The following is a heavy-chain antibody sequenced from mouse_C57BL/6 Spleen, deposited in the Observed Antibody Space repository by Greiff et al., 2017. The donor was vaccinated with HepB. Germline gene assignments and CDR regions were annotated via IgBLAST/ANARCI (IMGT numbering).Heavy chain of an antibody. D-gene: IGHD1-1*01. J-gene: IGHJ4*01. CDR3: AGYRGYSSSVPYAMDY. CDR2: IYPRSGNT. CDR1: GYTFTSYG. V-gene: IGHV1-81*01. Sequence: QVQLQQSGAELARPGASVKLSCKASGYTFTSYGISWVKQRTGQGLEWIGEIYPRSGNTYYNEKFKGKATLTEDKSSSTAYMELRSLTSENSAVYFCAGYRGYSSSVPYAMDYWGQGTSVTVSS.